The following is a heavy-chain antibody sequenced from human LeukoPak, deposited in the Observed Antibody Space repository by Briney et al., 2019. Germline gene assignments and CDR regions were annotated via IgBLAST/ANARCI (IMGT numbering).Heavy chain of an antibody. CDR3: ASSPAYSSSWYAIDN. J-gene: IGHJ4*02. CDR1: GFTFSNYD. V-gene: IGHV3-13*01. CDR2: IGTAGDT. D-gene: IGHD6-13*01. Sequence: GGSLRLSCAASGFTFSNYDMHWVRRAAGKGLEWVSGIGTAGDTYYPGSVKGRFTISRENAKNSLYLQMNSLSAGDTAVYYCASSPAYSSSWYAIDNWGQGTLVTVSS.